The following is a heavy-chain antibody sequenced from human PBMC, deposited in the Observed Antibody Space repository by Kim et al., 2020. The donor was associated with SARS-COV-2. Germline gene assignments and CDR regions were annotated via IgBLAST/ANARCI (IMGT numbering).Heavy chain of an antibody. V-gene: IGHV3-23*01. CDR2: ISGSGGST. CDR3: AKDGQVATRATYYYYYMDV. CDR1: GFTFSSYA. Sequence: GGSLRLSCAASGFTFSSYAMSWVRQAPGKGLEWVSAISGSGGSTYYADSVKGRFTISRDNSKNTLYLQMNSLRAEDTAVYYCAKDGQVATRATYYYYYMDVWGKGTTVTVSS. J-gene: IGHJ6*03. D-gene: IGHD5-12*01.